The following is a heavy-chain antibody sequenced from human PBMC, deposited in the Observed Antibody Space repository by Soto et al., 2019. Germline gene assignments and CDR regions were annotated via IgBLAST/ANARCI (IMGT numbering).Heavy chain of an antibody. V-gene: IGHV3-23*01. Sequence: GGSLRLSCAASGFTFSSYAMNWVRQAPGKGLEWVSVITGSGGSTYYADSVKGRFTISRDNSKNTLFLQMHSLRAEDAAVYYCGRRLSTYGMDVWGQGNTVTV. J-gene: IGHJ6*02. CDR1: GFTFSSYA. D-gene: IGHD6-13*01. CDR3: GRRLSTYGMDV. CDR2: ITGSGGST.